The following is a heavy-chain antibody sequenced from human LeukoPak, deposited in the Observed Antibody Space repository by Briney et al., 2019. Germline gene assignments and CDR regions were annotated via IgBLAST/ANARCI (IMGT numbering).Heavy chain of an antibody. Sequence: PGGSLRLSCAASGXTFDDYAMHWVRQPPGKGREWVSLISRDGNSTYYAGSVKGRFTISRDNSKNSLYLQMNSLRTEDTAFYYCATNFGAYYYDTSGYYDFWGQGTLVTVSS. V-gene: IGHV3-43*02. CDR1: GXTFDDYA. CDR3: ATNFGAYYYDTSGYYDF. CDR2: ISRDGNST. J-gene: IGHJ4*02. D-gene: IGHD3-22*01.